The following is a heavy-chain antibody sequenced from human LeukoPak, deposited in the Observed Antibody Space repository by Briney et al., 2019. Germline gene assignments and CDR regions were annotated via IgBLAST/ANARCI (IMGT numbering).Heavy chain of an antibody. D-gene: IGHD3-22*01. CDR3: AKATYYYDSSGYDY. CDR2: IWYDGSNK. V-gene: IGHV3-33*06. J-gene: IGHJ4*02. CDR1: GFTFSSYA. Sequence: PGGSLRLSCAASGFTFSSYAMHWVRQAPGKGLEWVAVIWYDGSNKYYADSVKGRFTISRDNSKNTLYLQMNSLRAEDTAVYYCAKATYYYDSSGYDYWGQGTLVTVSS.